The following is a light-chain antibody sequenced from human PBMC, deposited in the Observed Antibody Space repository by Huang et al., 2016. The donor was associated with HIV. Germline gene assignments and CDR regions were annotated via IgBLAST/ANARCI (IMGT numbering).Light chain of an antibody. CDR2: GAS. V-gene: IGKV3-20*01. CDR3: QHYGNSPQT. CDR1: QSVSSSY. Sequence: EIVLTQSPGTLSLSPGERATLTCRASQSVSSSYLAWYQQKPGQSPRLLIYGASSRATDIPDRFSGSGSGTDFTRTISRLEPEDFAVYYCQHYGNSPQTFGQGTKLEIK. J-gene: IGKJ2*01.